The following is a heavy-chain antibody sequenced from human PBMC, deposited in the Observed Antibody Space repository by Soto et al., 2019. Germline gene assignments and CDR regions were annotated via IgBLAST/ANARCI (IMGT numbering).Heavy chain of an antibody. V-gene: IGHV3-7*03. CDR1: GFTFSSYW. Sequence: GGSLRLSCAASGFTFSSYWMSWVRQAPGKGLEWVANIKQDGSEKYYVDSVKGRFTISRDNAKNSLYLQMNSLRAEDTAVYYCARDDIVVVTGFDSWGRGTLVTVSS. CDR3: ARDDIVVVTGFDS. D-gene: IGHD2-21*02. CDR2: IKQDGSEK. J-gene: IGHJ4*02.